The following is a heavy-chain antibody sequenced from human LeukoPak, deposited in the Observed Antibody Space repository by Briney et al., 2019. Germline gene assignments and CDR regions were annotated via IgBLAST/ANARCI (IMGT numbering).Heavy chain of an antibody. D-gene: IGHD3-16*02. CDR1: GGSFSGSY. V-gene: IGHV4-34*01. Sequence: SSETLSLTCAVYGGSFSGSYWSWIRQPPGKGLEWIGEINHSGSTNYNPSLKSRVAMAVDTSKNQISPKLSSVTAADTAVYYCARLPFLSGDDCWGQGTPVTVSS. J-gene: IGHJ4*02. CDR2: INHSGST. CDR3: ARLPFLSGDDC.